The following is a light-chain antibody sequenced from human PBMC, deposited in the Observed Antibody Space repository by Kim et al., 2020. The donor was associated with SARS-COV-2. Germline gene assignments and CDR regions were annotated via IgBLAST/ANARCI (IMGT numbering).Light chain of an antibody. Sequence: DIQMTQSPSTLSASVGDRVTITCRASQTISTWLAWYQQKPGNAPNLLIYLASTLESGVPSRFIGSGSGTEFTLTIDSLQPDDFATYYCQHYSRFPYTFGQGTKLEI. CDR1: QTISTW. V-gene: IGKV1-5*03. CDR2: LAS. CDR3: QHYSRFPYT. J-gene: IGKJ2*01.